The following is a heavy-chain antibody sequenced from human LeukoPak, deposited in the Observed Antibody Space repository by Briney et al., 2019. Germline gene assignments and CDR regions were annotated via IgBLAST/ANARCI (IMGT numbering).Heavy chain of an antibody. CDR2: IDTSGST. V-gene: IGHV4-4*07. CDR1: GGSISSYH. J-gene: IGHJ6*02. CDR3: AQYGDYPLLWDV. Sequence: SETLSLTCTVSGGSISSYHWSWIRQPAGKGLEWIGGIDTSGSTNYNTSLKSRVTMSVDTSKNQFSLKLSSVTAADTAVYYCAQYGDYPLLWDVWGQGTTVTVSS. D-gene: IGHD4-17*01.